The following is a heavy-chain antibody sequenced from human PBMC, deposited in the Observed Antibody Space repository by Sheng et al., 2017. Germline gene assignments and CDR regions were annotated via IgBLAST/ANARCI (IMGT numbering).Heavy chain of an antibody. CDR3: ASNSGSSGY. Sequence: EVQLVESGGGLVQPGGSLRLSCAASGFTFSSYEMNWVRQAPGKGLEWVSYISSSGHTIYYADSVKGRFTISRDNAKNSLYLQMNSLRGEDTAVYYCASNSGSSGYWGQGTLVTVSS. CDR2: ISSSGHTI. D-gene: IGHD1-26*01. CDR1: GFTFSSYE. J-gene: IGHJ4*02. V-gene: IGHV3-48*03.